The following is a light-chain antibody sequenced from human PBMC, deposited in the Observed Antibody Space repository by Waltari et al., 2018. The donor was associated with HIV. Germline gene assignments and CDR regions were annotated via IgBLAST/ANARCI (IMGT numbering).Light chain of an antibody. J-gene: IGKJ3*01. CDR3: QQYYSTPPT. CDR2: WAS. Sequence: DIVMTQFPDSLAVSLGERAPLNCKPSQSLLYRPNNKDSLAWYQQKPGQSPKLLIYWASTREFGVPDRFSGSGSGTDFTLTISSLQAEDVAVYYCQQYYSTPPTFGPGTKVDIK. CDR1: QSLLYRPNNKDS. V-gene: IGKV4-1*01.